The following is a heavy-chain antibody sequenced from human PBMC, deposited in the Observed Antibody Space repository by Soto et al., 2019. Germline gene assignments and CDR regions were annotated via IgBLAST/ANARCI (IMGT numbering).Heavy chain of an antibody. Sequence: QVQLVESGGGVVQPGKSLRLSCAASGFAFSGYAMHWVRQAPGTGLEWVAVITYDGGEIYYADSVKGRFTISRDNSKNTLSLQRNSLRAEDTAVYYCARDHGGVDDKYFFDYWGQGSLVTVSS. CDR3: ARDHGGVDDKYFFDY. D-gene: IGHD3-9*01. V-gene: IGHV3-30-3*01. CDR2: ITYDGGEI. J-gene: IGHJ4*02. CDR1: GFAFSGYA.